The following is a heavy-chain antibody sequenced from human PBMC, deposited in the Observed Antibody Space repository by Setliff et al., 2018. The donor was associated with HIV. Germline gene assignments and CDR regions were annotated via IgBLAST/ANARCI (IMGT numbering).Heavy chain of an antibody. CDR3: ARHSPSDY. Sequence: SETLSLTCTVSGGSISSYYWSWIRQPPGKGLEWIGSIYHSGSTYYNPSLKSRVTMSVDTSKNQFSLKLSSVTAADTAVYYCARHSPSDYWGQGTLVTVSS. J-gene: IGHJ4*02. V-gene: IGHV4-59*04. CDR1: GGSISSYY. CDR2: IYHSGST.